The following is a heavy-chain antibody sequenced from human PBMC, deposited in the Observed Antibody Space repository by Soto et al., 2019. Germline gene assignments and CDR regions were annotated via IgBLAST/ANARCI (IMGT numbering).Heavy chain of an antibody. D-gene: IGHD3-10*01. CDR2: ISYDGSNK. J-gene: IGHJ4*02. Sequence: GGSLRLSCAASGFTFSSYGMHWVRQAPGKGLEWVAVISYDGSNKYYADSVKGRFTISRDNSKNTLYLQMNSLRAEDTAVYYCAKDRQLWFGELLSQTTFDYWGQGTLVTVSS. V-gene: IGHV3-30*18. CDR1: GFTFSSYG. CDR3: AKDRQLWFGELLSQTTFDY.